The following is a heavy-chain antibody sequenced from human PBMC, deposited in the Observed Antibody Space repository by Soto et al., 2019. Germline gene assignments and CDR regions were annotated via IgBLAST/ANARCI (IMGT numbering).Heavy chain of an antibody. CDR3: AKDPLTEGYGGFGFDY. J-gene: IGHJ4*02. CDR2: ISYDGSNK. D-gene: IGHD4-17*01. V-gene: IGHV3-30*18. CDR1: GFTFSSYG. Sequence: GGSLRLSCAASGFTFSSYGMHWVRQAPGKGLEWVAVISYDGSNKYYADSVKGRFTISRDNSKNTLYLQMNSLRAEDTAVYYCAKDPLTEGYGGFGFDYWGQGTRVTVSS.